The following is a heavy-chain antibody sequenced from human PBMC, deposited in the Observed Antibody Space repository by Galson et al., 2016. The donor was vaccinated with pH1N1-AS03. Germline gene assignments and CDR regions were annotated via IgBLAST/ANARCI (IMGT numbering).Heavy chain of an antibody. J-gene: IGHJ3*02. CDR2: IKEDGSVR. CDR3: VRDPFFSSFDI. Sequence: SLKLSCAASGFSFSTTWMTWVRQAPGKGLEFVANIKEDGSVRNYAGSVQGRIIITRDNAQNSLYLQMNSLGVEDTALYYCVRDPFFSSFDIWGQGTVVTVSS. CDR1: GFSFSTTW. V-gene: IGHV3-7*01.